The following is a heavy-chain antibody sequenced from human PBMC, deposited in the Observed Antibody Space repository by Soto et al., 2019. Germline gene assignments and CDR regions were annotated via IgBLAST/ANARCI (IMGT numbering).Heavy chain of an antibody. CDR2: ISGRGDNT. CDR3: AISRYSSSWYYFDY. J-gene: IGHJ4*02. CDR1: GFTFNSYA. D-gene: IGHD6-13*01. V-gene: IGHV3-23*01. Sequence: GGSTRLSSAASGFTFNSYAMSWVRQAPGKGLECVSAISGRGDNTYYADSVKGRFTISRDNSKNTLYLQMNSLRAEDTAVYYCAISRYSSSWYYFDYWGQGTLVTVYS.